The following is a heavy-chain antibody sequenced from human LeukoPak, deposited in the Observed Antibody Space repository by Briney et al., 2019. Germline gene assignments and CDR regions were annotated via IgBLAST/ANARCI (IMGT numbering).Heavy chain of an antibody. CDR1: GGSISSYY. J-gene: IGHJ4*02. CDR2: IYYSGST. V-gene: IGHV4-59*01. D-gene: IGHD3-22*01. Sequence: SETLSFTCTVSGGSISSYYWSWIRQPPGKGLEWIGYIYYSGSTNYNPSLKSRVTISVDTSKNQFSLKLSSVTAADTAVYYCAGASPDYYDSSGPNFDYWGQGTLVTVSS. CDR3: AGASPDYYDSSGPNFDY.